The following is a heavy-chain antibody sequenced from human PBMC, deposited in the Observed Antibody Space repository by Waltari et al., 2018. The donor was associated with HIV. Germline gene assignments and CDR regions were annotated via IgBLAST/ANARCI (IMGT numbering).Heavy chain of an antibody. J-gene: IGHJ4*02. D-gene: IGHD6-13*01. V-gene: IGHV5-51*03. CDR1: GYSFTSYW. CDR3: ARRVAAAGTPVYYFDY. Sequence: EVQLVQSGAEVKKPGESLKISCKGSGYSFTSYWIGWVGQMPGKGLELMGIIYPGDSDTRYSPSFQGQVTISADKSISTAYLQWSSLKASDTAMYYCARRVAAAGTPVYYFDYWGQGTLVTVSS. CDR2: IYPGDSDT.